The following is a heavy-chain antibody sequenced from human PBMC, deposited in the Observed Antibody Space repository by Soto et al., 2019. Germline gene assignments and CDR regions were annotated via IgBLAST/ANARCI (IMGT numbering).Heavy chain of an antibody. CDR3: ARQYILTGYYMNGDAFDI. Sequence: GESLKISCKGSGYSFTSYWIGWVRQMPGKGLEWMGIIYPGDSDTRYSPSFQGQVTISADKSISTAYLQWSSLKASDTAMYYCARQYILTGYYMNGDAFDIWGQGTMVT. CDR2: IYPGDSDT. V-gene: IGHV5-51*01. D-gene: IGHD3-9*01. CDR1: GYSFTSYW. J-gene: IGHJ3*02.